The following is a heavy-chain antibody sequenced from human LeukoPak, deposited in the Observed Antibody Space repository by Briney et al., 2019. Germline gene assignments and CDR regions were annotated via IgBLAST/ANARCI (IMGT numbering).Heavy chain of an antibody. V-gene: IGHV4-34*01. CDR2: INHSGST. CDR3: ARGTFDP. J-gene: IGHJ5*02. CDR1: GGSFSGYY. Sequence: SETLSLTCAVYGGSFSGYYWSWIRQPPGKGLEWIGEINHSGSTNYNPSLKSRVTISVDTSKNQFSLKLSSVTAADTAAYYCARGTFDPWGQGTLVTVSS.